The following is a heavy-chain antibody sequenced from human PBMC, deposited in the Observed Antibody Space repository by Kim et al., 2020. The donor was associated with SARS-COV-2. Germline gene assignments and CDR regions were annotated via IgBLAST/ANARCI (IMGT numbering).Heavy chain of an antibody. D-gene: IGHD6-19*01. CDR2: MNPNSGNT. CDR1: GYTFTNYD. CDR3: VRHRSGHNDNWFDP. J-gene: IGHJ5*02. V-gene: IGHV1-8*02. Sequence: ASVKVSCKTSGYTFTNYDINWVRQATGQALECMGWMNPNSGNTGYAQKFQGRVTMTREVSISTAYMELSSLRSEDTAVYFCVRHRSGHNDNWFDPWGQGTLVTVSS.